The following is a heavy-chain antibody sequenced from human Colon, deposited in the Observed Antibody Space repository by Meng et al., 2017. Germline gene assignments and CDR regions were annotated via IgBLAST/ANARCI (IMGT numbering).Heavy chain of an antibody. Sequence: GELVGAGGGVVQPGGARRFSRAASGVTFSSYAMSWVRQAPGEGLEWVSAISGSGDNTYYADSVKGRFTISRDNSKNTLYLQMNSLRAEDTAVYYCAKDDYYDSSGPSFDYWGQGTLVTVSS. V-gene: IGHV3-23*04. J-gene: IGHJ4*02. CDR1: GVTFSSYA. CDR2: ISGSGDNT. CDR3: AKDDYYDSSGPSFDY. D-gene: IGHD3-22*01.